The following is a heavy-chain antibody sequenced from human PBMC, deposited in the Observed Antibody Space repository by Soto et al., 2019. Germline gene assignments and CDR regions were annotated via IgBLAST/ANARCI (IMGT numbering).Heavy chain of an antibody. CDR3: ARRAGSYDI. J-gene: IGHJ3*02. Sequence: SETLSLTYAVYGGSFSGYYWSWIRQPPGKGLEWIGYIYYSGSTNYNPSLKSRVTISVDTSKNQFSLKLSSVTAADTAVYYCARRAGSYDIWGQGTMVTVSS. CDR1: GGSFSGYY. V-gene: IGHV4-59*08. CDR2: IYYSGST. D-gene: IGHD1-26*01.